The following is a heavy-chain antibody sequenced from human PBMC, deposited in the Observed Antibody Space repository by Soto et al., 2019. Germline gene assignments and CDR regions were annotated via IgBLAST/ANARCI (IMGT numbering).Heavy chain of an antibody. J-gene: IGHJ4*02. CDR1: GFTFSSYG. CDR2: ISYDGSNK. V-gene: IGHV3-30*18. CDR3: AKDLTLFSSGYYSLFDY. Sequence: QVQLVESGGGVVQPGRSLRLSCAASGFTFSSYGMHWVRQAPGKGLEWVAVISYDGSNKYYADSVKGPFTISRDNSKNTLYLQMNSLRAEDTAVYYCAKDLTLFSSGYYSLFDYWGQGTLVTVSS. D-gene: IGHD3-22*01.